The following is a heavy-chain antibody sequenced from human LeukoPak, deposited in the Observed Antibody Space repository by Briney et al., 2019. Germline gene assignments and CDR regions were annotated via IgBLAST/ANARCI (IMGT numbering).Heavy chain of an antibody. CDR2: IIPILGIA. Sequence: SVKVSCKASGGTFSSYTISWVRQAPGQGLEWMGRIIPILGIANYAQKFQGRVTVTADKSTSTAYMELSSLRSEDTAVYYCARALVSYYDSWSGYYTAVDYWGQGTLVTVSS. J-gene: IGHJ4*02. CDR1: GGTFSSYT. CDR3: ARALVSYYDSWSGYYTAVDY. V-gene: IGHV1-69*02. D-gene: IGHD3-3*01.